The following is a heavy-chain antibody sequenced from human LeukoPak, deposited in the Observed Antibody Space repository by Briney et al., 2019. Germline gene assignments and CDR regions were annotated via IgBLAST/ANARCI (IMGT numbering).Heavy chain of an antibody. CDR1: GFTFSSYA. D-gene: IGHD3-22*01. CDR2: ISGSGGST. CDR3: ARDSPSVYYRLGAFDI. V-gene: IGHV3-23*01. J-gene: IGHJ3*02. Sequence: GGSLRLSCAASGFTFSSYAMSWVRQAPGKGLEGVSAISGSGGSTYYADSVKGRFTISRDNDKNSLYLQMNTLRVEDTAVYYCARDSPSVYYRLGAFDIWGQGTMVTVSS.